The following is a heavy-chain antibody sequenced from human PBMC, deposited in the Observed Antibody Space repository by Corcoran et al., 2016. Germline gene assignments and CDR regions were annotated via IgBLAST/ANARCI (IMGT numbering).Heavy chain of an antibody. CDR3: ARLAVVAGKNTHFDH. J-gene: IGHJ4*02. V-gene: IGHV5-51*01. CDR2: IYPGDSDA. Sequence: EVQLVQSGAEVKKPGESLKISCQASGYTFTTYWVGWVRQMPGKGLEWRGIIYPGDSDARYSLSFQGQVTISADKSINTAYVQWGSLKASDTAIYYCARLAVVAGKNTHFDHWGQGTVVTVSS. D-gene: IGHD2-15*01. CDR1: GYTFTTYW.